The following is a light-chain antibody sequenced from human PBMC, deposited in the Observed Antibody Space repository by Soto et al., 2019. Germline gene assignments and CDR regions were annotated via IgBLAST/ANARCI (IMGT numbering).Light chain of an antibody. CDR3: QVWDTSSDHVV. V-gene: IGLV3-21*04. Sequence: SYELTQPPSVSVAPGKTARITCGGNNIGSKSVHWCQQKPGQAPVLVIYYDNDRPSGIPERFSGSNSGNTATLTISRVEAGDEADCYCQVWDTSSDHVVFGGGTKLTVL. CDR2: YDN. CDR1: NIGSKS. J-gene: IGLJ2*01.